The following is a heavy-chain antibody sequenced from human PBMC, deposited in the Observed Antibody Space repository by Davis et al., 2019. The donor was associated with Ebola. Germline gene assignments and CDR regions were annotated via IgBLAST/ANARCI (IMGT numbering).Heavy chain of an antibody. V-gene: IGHV3-23*01. Sequence: GESLKISCAASGFSLGSYVMTWVRQAPGKGLEWVSAISGSGGSTYYADSVKGRFTISRDNSQNTLYLQMNSLIAEDTAVYYCAKGGIVVVPAAMDYYYYGMDVWGQGTTVTVSS. D-gene: IGHD2-2*01. CDR2: ISGSGGST. J-gene: IGHJ6*02. CDR1: GFSLGSYV. CDR3: AKGGIVVVPAAMDYYYYGMDV.